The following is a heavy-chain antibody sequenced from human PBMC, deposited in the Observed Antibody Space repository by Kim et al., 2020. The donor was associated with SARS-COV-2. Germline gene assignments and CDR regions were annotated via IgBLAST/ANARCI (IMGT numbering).Heavy chain of an antibody. J-gene: IGHJ6*02. CDR3: ARVNNWNYDRRGTGRGMDV. Sequence: SRVTISVDTSKNQFSLKLSSVTAADTAVYYCARVNNWNYDRRGTGRGMDVWGQGTTVTVSS. V-gene: IGHV4-34*01. D-gene: IGHD1-7*01.